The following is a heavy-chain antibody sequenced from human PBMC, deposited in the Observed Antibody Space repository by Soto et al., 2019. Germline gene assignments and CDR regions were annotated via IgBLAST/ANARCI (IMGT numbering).Heavy chain of an antibody. V-gene: IGHV3-23*01. J-gene: IGHJ4*02. Sequence: EVQLLESGGGLVRPGESLRLSCAASGFNFNKYAMSWVRQAPGEGLEWVSGISCCGGTASYADSVKGRFTIARDDAKNTLYLDMNSLRVEDTAEYYCAKADVQQWLLPHLEKWGRGTLVTVS. CDR1: GFNFNKYA. CDR3: AKADVQQWLLPHLEK. D-gene: IGHD6-19*01. CDR2: ISCCGGTA.